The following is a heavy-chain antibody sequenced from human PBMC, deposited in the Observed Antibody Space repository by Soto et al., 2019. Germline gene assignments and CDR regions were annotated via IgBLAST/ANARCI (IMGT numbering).Heavy chain of an antibody. J-gene: IGHJ6*02. CDR3: ARDQREAAGTSYYGMDV. V-gene: IGHV3-33*01. D-gene: IGHD6-13*01. CDR1: GFTFSSYG. Sequence: QVQLVESGGGVVQPGRSLRLSCAASGFTFSSYGMHWVRLAPGKGLEWVAVIWYDGSNKYYADSVKGRFTISRDNSKNTLYLQMNSLRAEDTAVYYCARDQREAAGTSYYGMDVWGQGTTVTVSS. CDR2: IWYDGSNK.